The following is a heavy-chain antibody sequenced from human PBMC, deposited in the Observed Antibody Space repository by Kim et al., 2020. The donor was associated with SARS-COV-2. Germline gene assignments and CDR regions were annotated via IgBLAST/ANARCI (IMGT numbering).Heavy chain of an antibody. CDR1: GFTFSSYA. CDR3: VTYYYDSSGYYKGFAFDY. Sequence: GGSLRLSCSASGFTFSSYAMYWVRQAPGKGLEYVSAIRSNGGSTYYADSVKGRFTISRDNSKNTLYLQMSSLRAEDMAVYYCVTYYYDSSGYYKGFAFDYWGQGTLVTVSS. D-gene: IGHD3-22*01. CDR2: IRSNGGST. V-gene: IGHV3-64D*06. J-gene: IGHJ4*02.